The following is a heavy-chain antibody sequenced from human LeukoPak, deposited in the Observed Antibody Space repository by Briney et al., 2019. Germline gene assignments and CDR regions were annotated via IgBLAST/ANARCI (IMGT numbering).Heavy chain of an antibody. CDR2: ISAYNGNT. J-gene: IGHJ4*02. CDR1: GYTFTSYG. V-gene: IGHV1-18*01. Sequence: RWASVKVPCKASGYTFTSYGISWVRQAPGQGLEWMGWISAYNGNTNYAQKLQGRVTMTTDTSTSTAYMELRSLRSDDTAVYYCARDRSRITGTNFDYWGQGTLVTVSS. D-gene: IGHD1-20*01. CDR3: ARDRSRITGTNFDY.